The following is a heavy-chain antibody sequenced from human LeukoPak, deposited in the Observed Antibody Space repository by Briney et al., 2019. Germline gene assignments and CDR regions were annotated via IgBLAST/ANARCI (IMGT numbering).Heavy chain of an antibody. CDR1: GGSISSYY. Sequence: SETLSLTCTVPGGSISSYYWSWIRQPPGKGLEWIAYIYYSGSTNYNPSLKSRVTISVDTSKNQSSLKLSSVTAADTAVYYCARTPPYCSGGSCYPVIYYYGMDVWGKGTTVTVSS. CDR3: ARTPPYCSGGSCYPVIYYYGMDV. J-gene: IGHJ6*04. D-gene: IGHD2-15*01. CDR2: IYYSGST. V-gene: IGHV4-59*01.